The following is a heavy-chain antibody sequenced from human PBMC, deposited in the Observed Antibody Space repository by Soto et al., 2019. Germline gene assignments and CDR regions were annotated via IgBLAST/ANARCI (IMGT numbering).Heavy chain of an antibody. CDR2: VYHRGST. CDR3: AGGKYDRTGYPLDN. J-gene: IGHJ4*02. Sequence: PSETLSLTCAVSGASISSSNWWSWVRQAPRKGLEWIGEVYHRGSTNYKPSLKSRVTISVDQSKNQFSLNLNSVTAAEPAVGDGAGGKYDRTGYPLDNWGEEPLVPVS. D-gene: IGHD3-22*01. CDR1: GASISSSNW. V-gene: IGHV4-4*02.